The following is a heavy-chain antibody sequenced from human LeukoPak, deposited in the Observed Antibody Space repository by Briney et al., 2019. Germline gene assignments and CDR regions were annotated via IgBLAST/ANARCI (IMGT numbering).Heavy chain of an antibody. J-gene: IGHJ4*02. CDR3: AKDAERGFDFSNSLES. D-gene: IGHD4-11*01. CDR1: GFTFSHYG. Sequence: RGRSLRLSCATSGFTFSHYGMHGVRQAPRKGLEWVAVICNDGSDKYYGDSVKGRFTFSRANSKNTVYLQMNSLRVEDTAVYYCAKDAERGFDFSNSLESWGQGTLVTAPS. V-gene: IGHV3-33*06. CDR2: ICNDGSDK.